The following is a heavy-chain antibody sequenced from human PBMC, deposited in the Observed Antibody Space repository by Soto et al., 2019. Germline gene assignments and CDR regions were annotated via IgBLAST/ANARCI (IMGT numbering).Heavy chain of an antibody. D-gene: IGHD1-1*01. CDR3: ERLHWHPRGKHSYYYDPDV. CDR2: IIPVSGTSGTS. CDR1: GGSLSNYA. J-gene: IGHJ6*03. Sequence: SVKVSCKASGGSLSNYAISWVRQAPGQGLEWMGGIIPVSGTSGTSNYAQKFQGRVTITADKSASTAYMELSSLRPEDTAVYYCERLHWHPRGKHSYYYDPDVWGKGTTVTVSS. V-gene: IGHV1-69*06.